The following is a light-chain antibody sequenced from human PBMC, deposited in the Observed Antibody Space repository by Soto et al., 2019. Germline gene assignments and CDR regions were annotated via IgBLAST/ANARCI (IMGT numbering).Light chain of an antibody. Sequence: IVLIQSPATLSVSPGERATLSCRASQSVSSSYLAWYQQKPGQAPRLLIYGTSNRATGIPDRFSGSGSGTDFSLTISSLEPGDLAVYYCQQYGSSPRTFGQGTKVDIK. CDR1: QSVSSSY. J-gene: IGKJ1*01. CDR2: GTS. V-gene: IGKV3-20*01. CDR3: QQYGSSPRT.